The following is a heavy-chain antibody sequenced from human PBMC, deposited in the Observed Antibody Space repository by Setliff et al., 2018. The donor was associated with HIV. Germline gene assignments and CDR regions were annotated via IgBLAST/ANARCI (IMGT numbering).Heavy chain of an antibody. V-gene: IGHV1-69*10. J-gene: IGHJ3*02. CDR2: FIPVLDIT. CDR3: AGPRGDEAFDI. CDR1: GGTSSKYA. Sequence: SVKVSCKASGGTSSKYAINWVRQAPGQGLEWMGQFIPVLDITNYAQKFQGRVTITADASSSTMYMELSGLRSGDTAVYYCAGPRGDEAFDIWGQGTMVTVSS. D-gene: IGHD3-10*01.